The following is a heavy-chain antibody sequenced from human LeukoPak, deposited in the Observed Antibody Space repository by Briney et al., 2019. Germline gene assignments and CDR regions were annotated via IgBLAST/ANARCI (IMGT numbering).Heavy chain of an antibody. J-gene: IGHJ4*02. CDR1: GFTFSTYA. V-gene: IGHV3-30-3*01. D-gene: IGHD5-24*01. CDR2: ISYDGINK. Sequence: GGPLRLSCAASGFTFSTYAIHWVRQAPGKGLEWVAVISYDGINKYYADSVKGRFTISRDNSQNTLYLQMNSLRAEDTAVFYCARDVTRWLHSPGFDYWGQGTLVTVSS. CDR3: ARDVTRWLHSPGFDY.